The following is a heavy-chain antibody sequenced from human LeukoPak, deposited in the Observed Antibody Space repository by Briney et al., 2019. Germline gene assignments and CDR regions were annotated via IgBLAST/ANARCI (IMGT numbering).Heavy chain of an antibody. J-gene: IGHJ4*02. Sequence: GGSLRLSCAASGFSFSTYGMHWVRQAPGKGLEWVAVIWYDGSDKYYADSVKGRFTISRDNSKNTLFLQMNSLRAEDTAVYYCAKDPVGPTVEYYFDYWGQGTLVTVSS. V-gene: IGHV3-33*06. CDR1: GFSFSTYG. D-gene: IGHD4-23*01. CDR3: AKDPVGPTVEYYFDY. CDR2: IWYDGSDK.